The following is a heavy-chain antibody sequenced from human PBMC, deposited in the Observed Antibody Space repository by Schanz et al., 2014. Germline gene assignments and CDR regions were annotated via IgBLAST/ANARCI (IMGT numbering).Heavy chain of an antibody. CDR3: ARDYYDILTGYPYDTFDI. D-gene: IGHD3-9*01. J-gene: IGHJ3*02. Sequence: QVQLVQSGAEVKKPGASVKVSCKASGYTFTSYGISWVRQAPGQGLEWMGWISAYNGKTNYAQKLQGRVTMTTDTSTSTAYMELRGLISDDTAVYYCARDYYDILTGYPYDTFDIWGQGTMVTVSS. CDR1: GYTFTSYG. V-gene: IGHV1-18*01. CDR2: ISAYNGKT.